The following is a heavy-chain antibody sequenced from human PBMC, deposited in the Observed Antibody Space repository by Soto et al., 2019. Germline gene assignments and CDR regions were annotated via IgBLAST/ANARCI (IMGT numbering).Heavy chain of an antibody. CDR3: SIAYCSGGSCYVFGY. CDR1: GFSFGDYA. D-gene: IGHD2-15*01. CDR2: IRSKMYGGTI. V-gene: IGHV3-49*03. J-gene: IGHJ4*02. Sequence: GGSLRLCCTASGFSFGDYAMSWFRRAPGKGLEWVGFIRSKMYGGTIEYAASVRGGFTISRDDSKSIAYLQMNSLKTEDTAVYYCSIAYCSGGSCYVFGYWGQRSLVTVSS.